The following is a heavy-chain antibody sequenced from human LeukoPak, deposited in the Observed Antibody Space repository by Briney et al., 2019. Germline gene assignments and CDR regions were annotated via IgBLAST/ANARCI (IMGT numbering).Heavy chain of an antibody. CDR3: ARGPVSLGWFAP. D-gene: IGHD1-26*01. Sequence: PSETLSLTCTVSGGSISSYYWSWIRQPPGKGLEWIGYIYYSGNTDYNPSFKSRVTISLDTSRNQFSLDLTSVTAADTATYFCARGPVSLGWFAPWGQGTLVTVSS. V-gene: IGHV4-59*08. CDR2: IYYSGNT. CDR1: GGSISSYY. J-gene: IGHJ5*02.